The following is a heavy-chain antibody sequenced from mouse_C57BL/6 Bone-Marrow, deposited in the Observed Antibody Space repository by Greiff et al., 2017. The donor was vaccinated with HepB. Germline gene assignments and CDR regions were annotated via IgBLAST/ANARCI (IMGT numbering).Heavy chain of an antibody. D-gene: IGHD1-1*01. CDR2: INSDGGST. CDR1: EYEFPSHD. Sequence: EVMLVESGGGLVQPGESLKLSCESNEYEFPSHDMSWFRKTPEKRLELVAAINSDGGSTYYPDTMERRFIISRDNTKKTLYLQMSSLRSEDTALYYCARHGAYYGSSYGYFDVWGTGTTVTVSS. CDR3: ARHGAYYGSSYGYFDV. V-gene: IGHV5-2*01. J-gene: IGHJ1*03.